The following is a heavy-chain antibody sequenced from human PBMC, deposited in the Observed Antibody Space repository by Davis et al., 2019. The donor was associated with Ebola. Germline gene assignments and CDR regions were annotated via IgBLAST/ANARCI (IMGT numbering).Heavy chain of an antibody. CDR3: SITSLR. CDR2: INSDGSST. CDR1: GFTFSNYW. J-gene: IGHJ4*02. Sequence: HTGGSLRLSCAASGFTFSNYWMHWVRQAPGKGLVWVSRINSDGSSTGYADSVKGRFTISRDNAKNTLYLQMNSLRAEDTAIYYCSITSLRWGQGTLVTVSS. V-gene: IGHV3-74*01.